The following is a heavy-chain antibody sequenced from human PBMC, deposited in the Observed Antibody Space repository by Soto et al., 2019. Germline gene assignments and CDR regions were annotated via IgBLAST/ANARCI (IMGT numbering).Heavy chain of an antibody. V-gene: IGHV4-34*01. CDR2: INHSGNT. J-gene: IGHJ4*02. Sequence: SETLSLTCAVYGGSFSGYYWSWIRQPPGKGLEWIGEINHSGNTNYNPSLKSRVTISVDTSKNQFSLKLNSVTAADTAVYYCERASPIVRDGYNYLDYWGQGTLVTVSS. CDR3: ERASPIVRDGYNYLDY. D-gene: IGHD5-12*01. CDR1: GGSFSGYY.